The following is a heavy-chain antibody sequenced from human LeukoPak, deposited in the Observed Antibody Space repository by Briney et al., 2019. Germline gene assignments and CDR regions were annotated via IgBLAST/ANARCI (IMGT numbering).Heavy chain of an antibody. CDR1: GFTFSTSA. Sequence: PGGSLRLSCAASGFTFSTSAMNWVRRAPGKGLEWVSAIDGAGGYTIYSDSAKGRFTISRDNSRNTVYQQMNSLRAEDTAIYYCARWVSYYDYWGQGTLVTVSS. CDR3: ARWVSYYDY. D-gene: IGHD5-24*01. CDR2: IDGAGGYT. J-gene: IGHJ4*02. V-gene: IGHV3-23*01.